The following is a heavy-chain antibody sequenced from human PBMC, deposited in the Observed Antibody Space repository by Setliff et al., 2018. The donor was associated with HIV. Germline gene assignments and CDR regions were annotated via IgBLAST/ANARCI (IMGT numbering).Heavy chain of an antibody. V-gene: IGHV1-69*10. D-gene: IGHD5-12*01. CDR2: IIPIFGIT. J-gene: IGHJ4*02. Sequence: SVKVSCEASGGTFISYAISWVRQSPGKGLEWMGGIIPIFGITNYAQKFQGRVTVTADQSTITAYMELSSLRFDDTAMYYCARGCMATLNGQLDQWGQG. CDR3: ARGCMATLNGQLDQ. CDR1: GGTFISYA.